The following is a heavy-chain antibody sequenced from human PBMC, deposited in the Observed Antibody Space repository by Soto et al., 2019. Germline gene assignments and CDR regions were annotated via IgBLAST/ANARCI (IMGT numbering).Heavy chain of an antibody. CDR1: GFAFSSYS. D-gene: IGHD6-19*01. CDR3: ARDRDSSGWYEFDY. J-gene: IGHJ4*02. Sequence: PVGSLRLSCAASGFAFSSYSMNWVRQAPGKGLEWVSSIYGSSSYIYYADSVKGRFTISRDNARNSLFLQMNSLRAEDTAVYYCARDRDSSGWYEFDYWGQGTLVTVSS. CDR2: IYGSSSYI. V-gene: IGHV3-21*01.